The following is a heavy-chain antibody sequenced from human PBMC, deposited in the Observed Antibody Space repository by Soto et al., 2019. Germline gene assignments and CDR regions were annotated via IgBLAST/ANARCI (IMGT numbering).Heavy chain of an antibody. CDR2: MNPNSGNT. J-gene: IGHJ4*02. CDR1: GYTFTSYD. Sequence: GASVKVSCKASGYTFTSYDINWVRQATGQGLEWMGWMNPNSGNTGYAQKFQGRVTMTRNTSISTAYMELSSLRSEDTAVYYCARNKAASDFWSGLGDDYWGQGTLVTVSS. D-gene: IGHD3-3*01. V-gene: IGHV1-8*01. CDR3: ARNKAASDFWSGLGDDY.